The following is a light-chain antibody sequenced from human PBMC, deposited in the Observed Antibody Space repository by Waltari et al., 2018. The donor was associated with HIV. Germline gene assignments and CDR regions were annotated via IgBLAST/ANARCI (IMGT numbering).Light chain of an antibody. Sequence: QSALTQPRSVSGSPGQSVTISCSGTSRDVGGYNYVSWYHQHPGKAPKLMIYDFTGRPSGVPDRSSVSKSGNTSSLTISGLQADDEADYYCCSYAGRYTWVFGVGTELTVL. CDR3: CSYAGRYTWV. V-gene: IGLV2-11*01. CDR2: DFT. J-gene: IGLJ3*02. CDR1: SRDVGGYNY.